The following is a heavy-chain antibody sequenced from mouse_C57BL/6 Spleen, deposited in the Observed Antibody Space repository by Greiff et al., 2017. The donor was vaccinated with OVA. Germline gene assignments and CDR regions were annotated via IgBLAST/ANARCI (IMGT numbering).Heavy chain of an antibody. D-gene: IGHD2-3*01. J-gene: IGHJ2*01. Sequence: EVKVIESGGGLVKPGASLTLSCAASGFTFTDYGMHWVRQAPEKGLEWVAYISRGSSTTYYADTVKGRFTISRDNAKNTLFLQMTSLRSEDTAMYYCEREGYYPYYFDYWGQGTTLTVSS. CDR3: EREGYYPYYFDY. CDR1: GFTFTDYG. CDR2: ISRGSSTT. V-gene: IGHV5-17*01.